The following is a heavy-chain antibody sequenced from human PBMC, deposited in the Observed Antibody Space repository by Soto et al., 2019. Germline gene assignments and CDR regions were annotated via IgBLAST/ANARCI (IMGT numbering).Heavy chain of an antibody. CDR3: ARSRNVAEFNDYGGNYHGFDI. CDR1: GGSVNRHA. V-gene: IGHV1-69*01. CDR2: IIPMFGTP. D-gene: IGHD4-17*01. Sequence: QVQLEQSGAEVKKAGSSVKVSCKAFGGSVNRHAISWVRQAPGQGLEWMGGIIPMFGTPTYAQKFQAGVTISAEESTSTVSLDLRSLRSEDTAVYYCARSRNVAEFNDYGGNYHGFDIWGQGTMVTVSS. J-gene: IGHJ3*02.